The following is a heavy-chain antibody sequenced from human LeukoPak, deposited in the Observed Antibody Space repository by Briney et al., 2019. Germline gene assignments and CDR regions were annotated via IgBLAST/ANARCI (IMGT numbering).Heavy chain of an antibody. CDR2: ISWNSRTI. J-gene: IGHJ3*02. CDR3: AKEARIAAAGILGHDAFDI. Sequence: GGSLRLSCAASGFTFDDYVMHWVRQTPGKGLEWVSGISWNSRTIAYADSVKGRFTISRNNARNSLYLQMSSLRVEDMALYYCAKEARIAAAGILGHDAFDIWGQGTMVTVSS. D-gene: IGHD6-13*01. CDR1: GFTFDDYV. V-gene: IGHV3-9*03.